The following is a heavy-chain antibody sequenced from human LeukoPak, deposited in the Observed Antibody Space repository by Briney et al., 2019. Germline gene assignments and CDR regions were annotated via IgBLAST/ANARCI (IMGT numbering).Heavy chain of an antibody. CDR1: GGTFSSYT. D-gene: IGHD2-21*01. V-gene: IGHV1-69*04. J-gene: IGHJ4*02. CDR2: IIPILGIE. CDR3: ARDLILGY. Sequence: SVKVSCKASGGTFSSYTISWVRQAPGQGLEWMGRIIPILGIENYAQKFQGRATITADKSTSTAYMELSSLRSEDSAVYYCARDLILGYWGQGTLVTVSS.